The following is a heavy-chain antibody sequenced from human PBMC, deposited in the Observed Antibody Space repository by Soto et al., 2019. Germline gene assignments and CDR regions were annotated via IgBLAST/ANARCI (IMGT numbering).Heavy chain of an antibody. CDR2: INPSGGIT. CDR1: GFTFISYY. J-gene: IGHJ5*02. V-gene: IGHV1-46*01. Sequence: QVQLVQSGAEVKKPGASVKVSCKASGFTFISYYMHWVRQAPGQGLEWMGIINPSGGITTYAQKFQGRVTMTRDTSTSTVYMELNSLRSGDTAVYYCARELGTTGTTPDNWFDPWGQGTLVTVSS. CDR3: ARELGTTGTTPDNWFDP. D-gene: IGHD1-1*01.